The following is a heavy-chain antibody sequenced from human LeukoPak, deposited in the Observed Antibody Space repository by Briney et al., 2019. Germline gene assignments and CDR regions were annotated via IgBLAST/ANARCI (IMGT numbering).Heavy chain of an antibody. D-gene: IGHD3-16*01. J-gene: IGHJ6*03. CDR2: INTSGST. CDR3: ARETSQKGAHYMDV. V-gene: IGHV4-4*07. CDR1: GVSISSYY. Sequence: PSETLSLTCTVSGVSISSYYWNWIRQPAGKGLEWIGPINTSGSTNYNPSLKSRVTMSVDTSKNKFSLKLSSVAAADTAVYYCARETSQKGAHYMDVWGKGTTVTISS.